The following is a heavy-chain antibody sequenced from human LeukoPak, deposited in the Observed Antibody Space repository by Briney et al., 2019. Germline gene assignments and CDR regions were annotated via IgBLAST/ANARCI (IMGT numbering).Heavy chain of an antibody. CDR3: AREGPGAIYCSGGGCYSAFDI. J-gene: IGHJ3*02. D-gene: IGHD2-15*01. CDR1: GYTFTGYY. CDR2: ANPNSGGT. Sequence: ATVKVSCKASGYTFTGYYMHWVRQAPGQGLEWMGRANPNSGGTNYAQKFQGRVTMTRDTSISTAYMELSRLRSDDTAVYYCAREGPGAIYCSGGGCYSAFDIWGQGTMVTVSS. V-gene: IGHV1-2*06.